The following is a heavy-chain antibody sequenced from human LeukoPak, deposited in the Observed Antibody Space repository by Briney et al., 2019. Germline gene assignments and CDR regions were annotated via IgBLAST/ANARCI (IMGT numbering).Heavy chain of an antibody. J-gene: IGHJ4*02. CDR2: FDPEDGET. Sequence: ASVNVSCKASGYTFTSYAMNWVRQAPGKGLEWMGGFDPEDGETIYAQKFQGRVTMTEDTSTDTAYMELSSLRSEDTAVYYCATASYGSGSPFGYWGQGTLVTVSS. CDR3: ATASYGSGSPFGY. D-gene: IGHD3-10*01. V-gene: IGHV1-24*01. CDR1: GYTFTSYA.